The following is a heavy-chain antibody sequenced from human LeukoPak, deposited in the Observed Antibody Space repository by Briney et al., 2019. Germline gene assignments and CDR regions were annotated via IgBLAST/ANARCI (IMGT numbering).Heavy chain of an antibody. CDR2: ISAYNGNT. J-gene: IGHJ5*02. CDR3: ARGEYSGYDVNWFDP. D-gene: IGHD5-12*01. Sequence: ASVKVSCKASGYTFTSYGISWVRQAPGQGLEWMGWISAYNGNTNYAQKLQGRVTITRNTSISTAYMELSSLRSEDTAVYYCARGEYSGYDVNWFDPWGQGTLVTVSS. V-gene: IGHV1-18*01. CDR1: GYTFTSYG.